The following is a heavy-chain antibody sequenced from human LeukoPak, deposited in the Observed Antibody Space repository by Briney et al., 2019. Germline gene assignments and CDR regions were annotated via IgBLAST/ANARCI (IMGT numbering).Heavy chain of an antibody. CDR1: GLTFSSHW. J-gene: IGHJ3*02. CDR2: TDRDGKST. Sequence: GGSLRLSCAASGLTFSSHWMFGVRQAPGKGLVWVSQTDRDGKSTGYADSVKGRFTISRDNAKNTVYLQMNSLRAEDTAVYYCAAESSDWSAFDIWGQGTMVTVSA. D-gene: IGHD6-19*01. CDR3: AAESSDWSAFDI. V-gene: IGHV3-74*01.